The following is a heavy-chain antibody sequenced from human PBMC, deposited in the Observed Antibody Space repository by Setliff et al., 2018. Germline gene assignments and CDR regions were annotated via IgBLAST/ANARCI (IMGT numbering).Heavy chain of an antibody. CDR2: ISGRGDST. V-gene: IGHV3-23*01. Sequence: PGGSLRLSCAASGFTFSSYAMTWVRQAPGKGLERVSAISGRGDSTFYEDAVKGRFTISRDNSKNTLYLQMNSLRAEDTAVYYCARGSIAAAEYWGQGTLVTVSS. CDR1: GFTFSSYA. J-gene: IGHJ4*02. D-gene: IGHD6-13*01. CDR3: ARGSIAAAEY.